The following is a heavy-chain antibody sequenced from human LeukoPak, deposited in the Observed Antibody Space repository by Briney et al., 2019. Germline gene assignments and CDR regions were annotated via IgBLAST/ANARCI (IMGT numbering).Heavy chain of an antibody. CDR1: GYNFTNYW. CDR3: ARLGDYGMDV. CDR2: INPADSDT. V-gene: IGHV5-51*01. J-gene: IGHJ6*02. Sequence: GESLKISCKGSGYNFTNYWIGWVRQVPGKGLEWMGIINPADSDTRYSPSFQGQVTISTDKSISTAYLQWSSLKASDTAMYYCARLGDYGMDVWGQGTTVAVSS.